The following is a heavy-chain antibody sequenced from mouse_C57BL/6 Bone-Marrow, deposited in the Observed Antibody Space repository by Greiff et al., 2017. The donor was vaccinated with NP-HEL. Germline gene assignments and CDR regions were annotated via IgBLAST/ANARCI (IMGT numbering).Heavy chain of an antibody. D-gene: IGHD2-1*01. CDR1: GFTFSDYY. J-gene: IGHJ4*01. CDR2: ISNGGGST. V-gene: IGHV5-12*01. CDR3: ARNYGNYVYYAMDY. Sequence: EVQLVESGGGLVQPGGSLKLSCAASGFTFSDYYMYWVRQTPEKRLEWVAYISNGGGSTYYPDTVKGRFTISRDNAKNTLYLQMSRLKSEDTAMYYCARNYGNYVYYAMDYWGQGTSVTVSS.